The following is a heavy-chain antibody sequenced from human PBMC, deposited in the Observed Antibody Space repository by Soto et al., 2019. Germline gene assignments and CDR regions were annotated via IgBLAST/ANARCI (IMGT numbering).Heavy chain of an antibody. Sequence: PSETLALTCNVSGGSIDSGGYYWGWIRQPPGKGLEWIGYIHYRGRTSYNPSLESRASISLDTSGHHFSLKLTSVTVADTAVCYCARCRDDFGFDSWGQGTLVTVS. V-gene: IGHV4-31*03. D-gene: IGHD4-17*01. CDR3: ARCRDDFGFDS. CDR1: GGSIDSGGYY. J-gene: IGHJ4*02. CDR2: IHYRGRT.